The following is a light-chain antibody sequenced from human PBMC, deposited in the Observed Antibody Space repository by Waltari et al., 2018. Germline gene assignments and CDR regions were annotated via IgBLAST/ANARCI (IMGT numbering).Light chain of an antibody. CDR3: CSFTSRSTWV. J-gene: IGLJ3*02. CDR1: SSDVGGYTY. CDR2: DVS. Sequence: QSALPQPAYVSGSPGQSITISCTGTSSDVGGYTYLSWYQQHPGKVPKLLIFDVSNRPSGVSNRFSGSKSGNTASLTISGLQAEDESDYYCCSFTSRSTWVFGGGTKLTVL. V-gene: IGLV2-14*01.